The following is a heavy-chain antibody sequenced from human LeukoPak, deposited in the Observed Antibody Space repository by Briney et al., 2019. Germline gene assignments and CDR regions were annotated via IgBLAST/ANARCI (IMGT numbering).Heavy chain of an antibody. CDR3: ARNGLMIVVVPGWFDP. CDR2: ISYDGSNK. J-gene: IGHJ5*02. Sequence: GRSLRLSCAASGFTFSSYGLHWVRQAPGKGLEWVAVISYDGSNKYYADSVKGRFTISRDNSKNTLYLQMNSLRAEDTAVYYCARNGLMIVVVPGWFDPWGQGTLVTVSS. CDR1: GFTFSSYG. V-gene: IGHV3-30*03. D-gene: IGHD3-22*01.